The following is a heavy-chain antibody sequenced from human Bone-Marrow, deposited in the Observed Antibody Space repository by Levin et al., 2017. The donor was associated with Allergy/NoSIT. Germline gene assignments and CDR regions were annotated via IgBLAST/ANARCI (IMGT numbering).Heavy chain of an antibody. CDR2: IWYSGSRQ. CDR3: ARDIGYEATFYGLDV. J-gene: IGHJ6*02. V-gene: IGHV3-33*01. D-gene: IGHD5-12*01. CDR1: GFTFTSYG. Sequence: GESLKISCAASGFTFTSYGMHWVRQAPGKGLEWVAVIWYSGSRQYYGESVKGRFTISRDSSKNTLFLQMNNLTVEDTAVYFCARDIGYEATFYGLDVWGQGTPVTVSS.